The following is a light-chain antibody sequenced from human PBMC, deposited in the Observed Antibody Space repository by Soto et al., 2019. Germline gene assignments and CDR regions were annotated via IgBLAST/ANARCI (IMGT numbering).Light chain of an antibody. CDR2: LNSDGSH. Sequence: QPVLTQSPSASASLGASVKLTCTLSSGHSSYAIAWHQQQPEKGPRYLMKLNSDGSHSKGDGIPDRFSGSSSGAERYLTISRLQSEDEADYYCQTWGSGTVVFGGGTQLTVL. CDR3: QTWGSGTVV. V-gene: IGLV4-69*01. J-gene: IGLJ2*01. CDR1: SGHSSYA.